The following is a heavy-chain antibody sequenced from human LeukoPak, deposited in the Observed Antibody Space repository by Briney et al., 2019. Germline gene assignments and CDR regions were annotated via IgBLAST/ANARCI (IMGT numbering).Heavy chain of an antibody. Sequence: PGGSLRLSCKASGLTFSNYAMSWVRQAPAKGLEWVAGIDQSGGYIHYADSVKGRFTISRDNSKNTLHLQMSSLRAEDTAVYYCAKDYRGSGEVGETGPLDYWGQGTLVTVSS. D-gene: IGHD1-14*01. CDR2: IDQSGGYI. CDR3: AKDYRGSGEVGETGPLDY. J-gene: IGHJ4*02. CDR1: GLTFSNYA. V-gene: IGHV3-23*01.